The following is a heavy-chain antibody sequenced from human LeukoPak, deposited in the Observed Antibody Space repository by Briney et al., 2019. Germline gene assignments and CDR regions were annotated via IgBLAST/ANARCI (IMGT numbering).Heavy chain of an antibody. J-gene: IGHJ4*02. V-gene: IGHV4-38-2*02. D-gene: IGHD6-6*01. CDR2: IYHSGST. Sequence: SETLSLTCTVSGYSISSGYYWGWIRQPPGKGLEWIGYIYHSGSTYYNPSLKSRVTISVDRSKNQFSLKLSSVTAADTAVYYCARTQSDSSSSPPHYWGQGTLVTVSS. CDR3: ARTQSDSSSSPPHY. CDR1: GYSISSGYY.